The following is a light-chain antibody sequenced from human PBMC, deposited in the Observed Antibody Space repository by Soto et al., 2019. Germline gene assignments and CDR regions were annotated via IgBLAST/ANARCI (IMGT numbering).Light chain of an antibody. Sequence: DIQMTQSPSTLSASVGDRVTITCQASQDISNYLNWYQQKPGKAPKLLIYAASSLQSGVPSRFSGSGSGTDFTLTISSLQPEDSATYYCLQDINYPWTFGQGTKVDIK. CDR3: LQDINYPWT. CDR2: AAS. CDR1: QDISNY. J-gene: IGKJ1*01. V-gene: IGKV1-39*01.